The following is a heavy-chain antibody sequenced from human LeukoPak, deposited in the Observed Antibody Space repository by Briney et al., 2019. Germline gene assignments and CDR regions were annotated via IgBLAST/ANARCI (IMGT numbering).Heavy chain of an antibody. V-gene: IGHV3-11*04. CDR1: GFTFSDYY. Sequence: XSCAASGFTFSDYYMSWIRQAPGKGLEWVSYISSSGSTIYYADSVKGRFTISRDNAKNSLYLQMNSLRAEDTAVYYCARDPTIAVGPFDYWGQGTLVTVSS. CDR3: ARDPTIAVGPFDY. D-gene: IGHD6-19*01. J-gene: IGHJ4*02. CDR2: ISSSGSTI.